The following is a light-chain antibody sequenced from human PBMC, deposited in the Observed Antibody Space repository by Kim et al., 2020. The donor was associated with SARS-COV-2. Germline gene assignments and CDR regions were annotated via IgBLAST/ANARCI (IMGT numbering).Light chain of an antibody. CDR2: DAS. V-gene: IGKV1-17*03. CDR3: LQHVIYTYT. CDR1: QDIRSF. Sequence: DIQMTQSPSTMSASVGDRVTITCRASQDIRSFLAWFQHKPGKVPKRLIYDASTLQSGVPARFSGSGSGTEFTLTISSLQPDEFATYYCLQHVIYTYTFGQGTKLEIK. J-gene: IGKJ2*01.